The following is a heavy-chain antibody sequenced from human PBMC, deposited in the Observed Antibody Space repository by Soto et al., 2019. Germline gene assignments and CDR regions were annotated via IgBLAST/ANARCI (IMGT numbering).Heavy chain of an antibody. CDR2: INHSGST. CDR3: ARAGRDIVATTRTTFDY. J-gene: IGHJ4*02. V-gene: IGHV4-34*01. CDR1: GGSFSGYY. Sequence: NRSDTLSLTCAVYGGSFSGYYWSWIRQPPGKGLEWIGEINHSGSTNYNPSLKSRVTISVDTSKNQFSLKLSSVTAADTAVYYCARAGRDIVATTRTTFDYWGQGTLVTVSS. D-gene: IGHD5-12*01.